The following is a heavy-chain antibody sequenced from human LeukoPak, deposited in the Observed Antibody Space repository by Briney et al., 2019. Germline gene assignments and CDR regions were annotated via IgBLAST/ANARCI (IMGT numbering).Heavy chain of an antibody. J-gene: IGHJ4*02. V-gene: IGHV3-7*01. D-gene: IGHD5-18*01. Sequence: PGGALGLSCAASGFTFSSYWMSWVRRARGKGREWVPNIKQDRREKYYVDAVKGGFSISRDNPKNSLYLQMNSLRGEDTAVYYCASVVDTDMVLDYWGQGTLVTVSS. CDR3: ASVVDTDMVLDY. CDR2: IKQDRREK. CDR1: GFTFSSYW.